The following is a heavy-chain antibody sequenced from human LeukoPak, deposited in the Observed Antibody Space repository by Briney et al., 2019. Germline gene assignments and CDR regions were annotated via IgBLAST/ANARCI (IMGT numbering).Heavy chain of an antibody. Sequence: ASVKVSCKASGGTFSSYAISWVRQAPGQGLEWMGGIIPIFGTANYAQKFQGRVTITADGSTSTAYMELSSLRSEDTAVYYCARGQRRSGWYRLAYYFDYWGQGTLVTVSS. V-gene: IGHV1-69*13. J-gene: IGHJ4*02. CDR1: GGTFSSYA. CDR2: IIPIFGTA. D-gene: IGHD6-19*01. CDR3: ARGQRRSGWYRLAYYFDY.